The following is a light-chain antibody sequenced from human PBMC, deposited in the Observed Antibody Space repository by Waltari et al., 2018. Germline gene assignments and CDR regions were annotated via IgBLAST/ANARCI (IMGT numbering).Light chain of an antibody. J-gene: IGKJ4*01. CDR3: QQYNSEVT. V-gene: IGKV1-5*03. CDR2: KAS. CDR1: QSISSW. Sequence: DIQMTQSPSTLSASVGDSVTITCRASQSISSWLAWYQQRPGKAPKLLIYKASSLQSGVPSRFSGSGSGTEFTLTISSLQPADFGTYYCQQYNSEVTFGGGTKVEIK.